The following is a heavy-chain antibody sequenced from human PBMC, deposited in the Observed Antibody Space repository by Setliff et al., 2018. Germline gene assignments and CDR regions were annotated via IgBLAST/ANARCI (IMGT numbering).Heavy chain of an antibody. CDR2: ISGSSSYT. Sequence: GGSLRLSCAASGFSFSDYYMTWIRQAPGKGLEWVSYISGSSSYTDYADFVKGRFTISRDNTKNSLYLQMNSLRAEDTAVYYCASAGHSGSWFPFDAFHIWGQGTMVTVSS. J-gene: IGHJ3*02. CDR3: ASAGHSGSWFPFDAFHI. V-gene: IGHV3-11*03. CDR1: GFSFSDYY. D-gene: IGHD6-13*01.